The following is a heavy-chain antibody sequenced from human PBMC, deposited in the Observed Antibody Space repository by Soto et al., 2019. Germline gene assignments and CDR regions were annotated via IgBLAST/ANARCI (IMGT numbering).Heavy chain of an antibody. D-gene: IGHD5-12*01. CDR3: ARERGRDGYNTPTFDY. V-gene: IGHV4-61*08. CDR1: GGSISSGDYY. CDR2: IYYSGST. Sequence: SETLSLTCTVSGGSISSGDYYWSWIRQPPGKGLEWIGYIYYSGSTNYNPSLKSRVTISVDTSKNQFSLKLSSVTAADTAVYYCARERGRDGYNTPTFDYWGQGTLVTVSS. J-gene: IGHJ4*02.